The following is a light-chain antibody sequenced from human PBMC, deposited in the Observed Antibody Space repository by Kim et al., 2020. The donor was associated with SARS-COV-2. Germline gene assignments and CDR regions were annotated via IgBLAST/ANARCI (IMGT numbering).Light chain of an antibody. CDR2: QDS. CDR1: ELGDKY. Sequence: VSPRQTASITCSGDELGDKYACWYQQKPGQSPVLVIYQDSKRPSGIPERFSGSNSGNTATLTISGTQAMDEADYYCQAWDSSTEVFGTGTKVTVL. J-gene: IGLJ1*01. CDR3: QAWDSSTEV. V-gene: IGLV3-1*01.